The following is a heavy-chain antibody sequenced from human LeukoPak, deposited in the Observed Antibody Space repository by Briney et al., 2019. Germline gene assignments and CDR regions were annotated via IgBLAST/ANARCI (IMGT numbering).Heavy chain of an antibody. CDR2: ISGSGGST. J-gene: IGHJ3*02. CDR3: AKPTCSSTSCYSRMDAFDI. D-gene: IGHD2-2*01. CDR1: GFTFSSYA. Sequence: PWGSLRLSCAASGFTFSSYAMSWVRQAPGKGLERVSAISGSGGSTYYADSVKGRFTISRDNSKNTLYLQMNSLRAEDTAVYYCAKPTCSSTSCYSRMDAFDIWGQGTMVTVSS. V-gene: IGHV3-23*01.